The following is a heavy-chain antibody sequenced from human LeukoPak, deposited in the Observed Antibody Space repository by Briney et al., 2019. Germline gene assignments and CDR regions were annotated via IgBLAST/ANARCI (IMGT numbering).Heavy chain of an antibody. Sequence: SVKVSCKASGGTFSSYAISWVRQAPGQGLEWMGGIIPIFGTANYAQKFQGRVTITADESTSTAYMELSSLRSEDTAVYYCARERWQPARVPNWFDPWGQGTLVTVSS. J-gene: IGHJ5*02. V-gene: IGHV1-69*13. CDR1: GGTFSSYA. CDR2: IIPIFGTA. D-gene: IGHD5-24*01. CDR3: ARERWQPARVPNWFDP.